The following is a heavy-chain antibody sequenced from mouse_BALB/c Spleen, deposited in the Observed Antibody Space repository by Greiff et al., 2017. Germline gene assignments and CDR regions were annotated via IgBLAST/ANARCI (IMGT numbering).Heavy chain of an antibody. J-gene: IGHJ3*01. V-gene: IGHV5-12-2*01. Sequence: EVKLVESGGGLVQPGGSLKLSCAASGFTFSSYTMSWVRQTPEKRLEWVAYISNGGGSTYYPDTVKGRFTISRDNAKNTLYLQMSSLKSEDTAMYYCARYDYSWFAYWGQGTLVTVSA. CDR3: ARYDYSWFAY. CDR1: GFTFSSYT. D-gene: IGHD2-4*01. CDR2: ISNGGGST.